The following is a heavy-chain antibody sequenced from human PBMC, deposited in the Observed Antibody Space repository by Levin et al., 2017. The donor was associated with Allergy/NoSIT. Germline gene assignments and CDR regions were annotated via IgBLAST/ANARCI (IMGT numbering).Heavy chain of an antibody. CDR2: ISGSGDST. Sequence: PGGSLRLSCAASGFTFSSYAMSWVRQAPGKGLEWVSAISGSGDSTYYADSVKGRFTISRDNSKNTLYLQMNSLRAEDTAVYYCARVPSDSSGYYYVFFDYWGQGTLVTVSS. D-gene: IGHD3-22*01. V-gene: IGHV3-23*01. J-gene: IGHJ4*02. CDR1: GFTFSSYA. CDR3: ARVPSDSSGYYYVFFDY.